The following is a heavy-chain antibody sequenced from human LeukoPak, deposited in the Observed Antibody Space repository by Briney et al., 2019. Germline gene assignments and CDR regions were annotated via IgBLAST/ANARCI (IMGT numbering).Heavy chain of an antibody. J-gene: IGHJ4*02. CDR3: ARGTDCSGGSCLDY. D-gene: IGHD2-15*01. CDR2: INPDSGGA. CDR1: GYTFTGNF. Sequence: ASVRVSCKASGYTFTGNFMHWVRQAPGQGLEWMGLINPDSGGANHAQNFQGRVTMTRDTSISTVYMELSRLRSDDTAVYYCARGTDCSGGSCLDYWGQGTLVTVSS. V-gene: IGHV1-2*06.